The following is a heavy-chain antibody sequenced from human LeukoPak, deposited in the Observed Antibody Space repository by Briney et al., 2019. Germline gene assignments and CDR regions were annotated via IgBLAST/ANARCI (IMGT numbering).Heavy chain of an antibody. V-gene: IGHV4-39*01. CDR2: IYYSGST. D-gene: IGHD4-17*01. CDR3: ARHGTVTHRFDY. J-gene: IGHJ4*02. Sequence: SETLSLTCGVSGGSMSSSSYYWGRIRQPPGKGLEWIGSIYYSGSTYYNPSLKSRVTISVDSSKNQCSLKLSSVTAADTAVYYCARHGTVTHRFDYWGQGTLVTVSS. CDR1: GGSMSSSSYY.